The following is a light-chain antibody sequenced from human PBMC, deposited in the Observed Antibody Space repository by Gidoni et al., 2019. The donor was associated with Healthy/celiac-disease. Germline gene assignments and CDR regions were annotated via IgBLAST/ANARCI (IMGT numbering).Light chain of an antibody. CDR3: QQYNSYLP. J-gene: IGKJ1*01. Sequence: DIQMTQSPSTLSASVGDRVTITCRASQRISSWLAWYQQKPGKAPKLLIYKASSLESGVPSRFIGSGSLTEFSLTISSLQPDDFATYYCQQYNSYLPCGQGTKVEIK. V-gene: IGKV1-5*03. CDR1: QRISSW. CDR2: KAS.